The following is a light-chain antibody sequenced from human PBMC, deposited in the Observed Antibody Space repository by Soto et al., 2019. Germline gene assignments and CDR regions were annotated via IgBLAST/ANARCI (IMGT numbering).Light chain of an antibody. J-gene: IGKJ4*01. Sequence: EIVLKQSPATLSFSPGERSTLSCRSSQSVNIYLGWYQQRPGQAPRLLIYDASTRATGIPARFSGSGSETEFTLTISSLEPEDFGVYYCQQRSNWPSVTFGGGTKVDIK. CDR2: DAS. V-gene: IGKV3-11*01. CDR3: QQRSNWPSVT. CDR1: QSVNIY.